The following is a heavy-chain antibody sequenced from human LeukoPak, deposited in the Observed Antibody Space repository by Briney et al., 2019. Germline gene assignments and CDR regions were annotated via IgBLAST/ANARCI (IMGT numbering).Heavy chain of an antibody. D-gene: IGHD3-16*01. V-gene: IGHV4-39*01. CDR1: GGSISSSSYY. CDR2: INYSGST. J-gene: IGHJ6*03. CDR3: ARHENYDAPMDV. Sequence: KPSETLSLTRTVSGGSISSSSYYWGWIRHPPGKGLEWIGRINYSGSTYYNPSLKGRVTISVDTSKNKFSLKLRSVTAADTAVYYCARHENYDAPMDVGGKGTTVTISS.